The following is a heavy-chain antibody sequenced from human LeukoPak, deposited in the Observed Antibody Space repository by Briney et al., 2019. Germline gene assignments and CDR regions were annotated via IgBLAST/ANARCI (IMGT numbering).Heavy chain of an antibody. CDR3: ARVLVGCSGGSCYDPARYYYGMDV. Sequence: SETLSLTCAVYGGSFSGYYWSWIRQPPGKGLEWIGEINHSGSTNYNPSLKSRVTISVDTSKNQFSLKLSSVTAADTAVYYCARVLVGCSGGSCYDPARYYYGMDVWGQGTTVTVSS. D-gene: IGHD2-15*01. V-gene: IGHV4-34*01. CDR1: GGSFSGYY. J-gene: IGHJ6*02. CDR2: INHSGST.